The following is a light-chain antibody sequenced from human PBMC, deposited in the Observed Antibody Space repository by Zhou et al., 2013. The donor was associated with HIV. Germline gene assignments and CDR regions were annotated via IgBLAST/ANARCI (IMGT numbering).Light chain of an antibody. CDR2: GTS. V-gene: IGKV3-20*01. CDR3: QQTGYRELT. J-gene: IGKJ4*01. CDR1: QSVDSKY. Sequence: EIVLSQSPGTLSLSPGESTTLSCRASQSVDSKYLAWYQQKPGQAPRLLISGTSTRATGIPDRFSGSGSGTDFSLTISGLEPEDFAVYYCQQTGYRELTFGGGDQGRDQT.